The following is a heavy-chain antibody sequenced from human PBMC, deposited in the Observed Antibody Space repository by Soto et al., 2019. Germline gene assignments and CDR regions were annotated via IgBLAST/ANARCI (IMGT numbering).Heavy chain of an antibody. V-gene: IGHV4-30-2*01. Sequence: SETLSLTCAVSGGSISSGGYSWSWIRQPPGKGLEWIGYIYHSGSTYYNPSLKSRVTISVDRSKNQFSLKLSSVTAADTAVYYCARAPPLRPYFDYWGQGTLVTVSS. J-gene: IGHJ4*02. CDR2: IYHSGST. CDR3: ARAPPLRPYFDY. CDR1: GGSISSGGYS.